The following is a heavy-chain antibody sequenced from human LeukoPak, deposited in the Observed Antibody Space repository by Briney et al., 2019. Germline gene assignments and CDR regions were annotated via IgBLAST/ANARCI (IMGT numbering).Heavy chain of an antibody. V-gene: IGHV3-30*02. CDR2: IRNDGTIK. CDR3: ARDRGGVGVVISWYFDL. Sequence: GGSLRLSCAASEFTFRTYGMHWVRQAPGKGLEWVAFIRNDGTIKCYADSVKGRFTISRDNSKNTLYLQMNSLRAEDTAVYYCARDRGGVGVVISWYFDLWGRGTLVTVSS. J-gene: IGHJ2*01. D-gene: IGHD3-3*01. CDR1: EFTFRTYG.